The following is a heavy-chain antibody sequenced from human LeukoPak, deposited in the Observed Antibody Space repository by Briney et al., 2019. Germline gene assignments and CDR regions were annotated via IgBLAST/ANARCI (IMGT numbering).Heavy chain of an antibody. CDR1: GGSISSYY. J-gene: IGHJ4*02. CDR3: ARGRHYSYDSSGYYYFLDY. CDR2: IYYSGST. V-gene: IGHV4-59*01. D-gene: IGHD3-22*01. Sequence: SENLSLTCTVSGGSISSYYWSWIRQPPGKGLEWIGYIYYSGSTNYNPSLKSRVTISVDTSKNQFSLKLSSVTAADTAVYYCARGRHYSYDSSGYYYFLDYWGQGTLVTVSS.